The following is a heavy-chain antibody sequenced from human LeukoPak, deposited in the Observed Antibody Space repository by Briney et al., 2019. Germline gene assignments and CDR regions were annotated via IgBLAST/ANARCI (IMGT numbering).Heavy chain of an antibody. CDR3: AREAMMGHTTFDY. D-gene: IGHD3-22*01. Sequence: PSETLSLTCTVPGGSISSYYWSWIRQPPGKGLEWIGYIYYSGSTNYNPSLKSRVTISVDTSKNQFSLKLSSVTAADTAVYYCAREAMMGHTTFDYWGQGTLVTVSS. CDR2: IYYSGST. J-gene: IGHJ4*02. CDR1: GGSISSYY. V-gene: IGHV4-59*01.